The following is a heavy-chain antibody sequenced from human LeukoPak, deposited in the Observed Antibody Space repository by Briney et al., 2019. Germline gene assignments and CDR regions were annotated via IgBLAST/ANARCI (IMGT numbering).Heavy chain of an antibody. CDR1: GGSFSGYY. J-gene: IGHJ6*02. D-gene: IGHD2-15*01. Sequence: SETLSLTCAVYGGSFSGYYWSWIRQPPGKGLEWIGYSHYSGSTNYNPSLRSRVTISVDTSKNHFSLKLTSVTAADTAVYYCARHLGYCSGGICYTLDVWGQGTTVTVSS. V-gene: IGHV4-59*01. CDR2: SHYSGST. CDR3: ARHLGYCSGGICYTLDV.